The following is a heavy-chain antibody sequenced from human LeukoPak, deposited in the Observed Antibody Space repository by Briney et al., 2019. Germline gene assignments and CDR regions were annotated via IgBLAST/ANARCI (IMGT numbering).Heavy chain of an antibody. Sequence: SETLSLTCTVSGGSISSSSYYWGWIRQPPGKGLEWIGSIYHSGSTYYNPSLKSRVTISVDTSKNQFSLKLSSVTAADTAVYYCARDLSRGGSDIVATVYYFDYWGQGTLVTVSS. V-gene: IGHV4-39*07. CDR2: IYHSGST. CDR1: GGSISSSSYY. D-gene: IGHD5-12*01. CDR3: ARDLSRGGSDIVATVYYFDY. J-gene: IGHJ4*02.